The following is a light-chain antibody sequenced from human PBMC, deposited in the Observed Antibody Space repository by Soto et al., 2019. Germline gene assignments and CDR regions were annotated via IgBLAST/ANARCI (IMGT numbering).Light chain of an antibody. CDR3: TSYTRSDIGV. CDR2: DVS. J-gene: IGLJ3*02. Sequence: QSALTQPASVSGSPGQSITISCTGTSSDVGDYDFVSWYQQRPGKAPKLIIYDVSNRPSGVSNRFSGSKSGNTASLTISGLQAEDEADYYCTSYTRSDIGVFGGGTKVTVL. V-gene: IGLV2-14*01. CDR1: SSDVGDYDF.